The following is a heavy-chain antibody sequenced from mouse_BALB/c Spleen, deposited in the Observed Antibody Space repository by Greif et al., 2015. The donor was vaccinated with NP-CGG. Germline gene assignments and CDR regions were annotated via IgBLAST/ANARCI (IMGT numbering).Heavy chain of an antibody. CDR3: AREGGYYSFAY. Sequence: QLQQPGPELVKPGASVKISCKASGYTFTDYYINWVKQKPGQGLEWIGWIYPGSGNTKYNEKFKGEATLTVDTSSSTAYMQLSSLTSEDTAVYFCAREGGYYSFAYWGQGTLVTVSA. CDR2: IYPGSGNT. CDR1: GYTFTDYY. J-gene: IGHJ3*01. V-gene: IGHV1-84*02. D-gene: IGHD2-3*01.